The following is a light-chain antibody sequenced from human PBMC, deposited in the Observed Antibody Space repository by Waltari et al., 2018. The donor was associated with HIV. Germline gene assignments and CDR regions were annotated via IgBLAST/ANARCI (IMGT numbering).Light chain of an antibody. V-gene: IGKV1-9*01. CDR3: QQAHSFPLT. CDR2: AAS. Sequence: DIQLTQSPPFLSASVGDRVTITCRASQAISTFLAWYQQKPGEAPKLLMFAASTLQSGVPSRFSGRGSATEFTLTISSLQPEDFATYFCQQAHSFPLTFGGGTKVEIK. J-gene: IGKJ4*01. CDR1: QAISTF.